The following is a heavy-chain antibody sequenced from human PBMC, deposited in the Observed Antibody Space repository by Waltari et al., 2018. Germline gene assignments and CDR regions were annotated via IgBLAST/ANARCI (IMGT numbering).Heavy chain of an antibody. V-gene: IGHV1-2*02. J-gene: IGHJ4*02. Sequence: QVQLVQSGAEVKKPGASVKVSCKASGYTFTGDFIHWVRQAPGQGHEWKGWSKTKHDGTNYARKLQGRVIMTRDTSSSTAYMELRSLGSDDTAVYYCARDVDRCSSPGCWNFDYWGQGTLVTVTS. CDR3: ARDVDRCSSPGCWNFDY. CDR1: GYTFTGDF. D-gene: IGHD2-2*01. CDR2: SKTKHDGT.